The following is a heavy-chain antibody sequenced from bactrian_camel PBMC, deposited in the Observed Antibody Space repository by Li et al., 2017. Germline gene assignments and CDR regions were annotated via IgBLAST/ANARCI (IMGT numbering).Heavy chain of an antibody. CDR1: GFTFSSYW. Sequence: QLVESGGMLVQPGGSLTLSCTASGFTFSSYWMYWVRQAPGKGLEWVSQISSLGATKRYADSVNGRFTISRDNAKNTVYLQMNSLEPEDTGMYYCAVAFSRFCLCCYWPIFNAWGQGTQVTVS. V-gene: IGHV3S25*01. CDR2: ISSLGATK. D-gene: IGHD2*01. J-gene: IGHJ4*01. CDR3: AVAFSRFCLCCYWPIFNA.